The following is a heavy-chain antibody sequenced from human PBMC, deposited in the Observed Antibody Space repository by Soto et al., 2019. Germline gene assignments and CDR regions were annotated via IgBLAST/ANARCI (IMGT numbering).Heavy chain of an antibody. D-gene: IGHD3-22*01. CDR2: TSASGGST. J-gene: IGHJ4*02. CDR1: GFTFSNYD. V-gene: IGHV3-23*01. CDR3: ANRNYYAKSGYTYPYFDF. Sequence: GGSLRLSCAASGFTFSNYDMSWVRQALGKGLDWVSTTSASGGSTFYADSVKGRFTISRGNSKNTVYLQMNSLRVEDTAVYYCANRNYYAKSGYTYPYFDFWGQGSLVTVSS.